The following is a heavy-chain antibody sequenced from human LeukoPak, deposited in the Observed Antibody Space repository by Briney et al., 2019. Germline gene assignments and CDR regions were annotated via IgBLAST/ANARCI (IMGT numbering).Heavy chain of an antibody. J-gene: IGHJ5*02. CDR2: IYYSGST. D-gene: IGHD1-1*01. Sequence: SETLSLTCTVSGGSISSSSYYWGWIRQPPGKGLEWIGSIYYSGSTYYNPSLKSRVSISVHTSKNQFSLKLRSVTAADTAVYYCARPVPSRLGWFDPWGQGTLVTVSS. CDR3: ARPVPSRLGWFDP. CDR1: GGSISSSSYY. V-gene: IGHV4-39*01.